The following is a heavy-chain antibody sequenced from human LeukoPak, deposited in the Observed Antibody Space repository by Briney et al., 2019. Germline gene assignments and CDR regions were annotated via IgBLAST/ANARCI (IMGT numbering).Heavy chain of an antibody. D-gene: IGHD4-17*01. Sequence: GGSLRLSCAASGFTFSSYSMNWVRQAPGKGLEWVSSISSSSSYIYYADSVKGRFTISRDNAKNSLYLQMNSLRAEDTAVYYCARHRKGYGDYFGAWGQGTTVTVSS. CDR1: GFTFSSYS. V-gene: IGHV3-21*01. CDR2: ISSSSSYI. J-gene: IGHJ6*02. CDR3: ARHRKGYGDYFGA.